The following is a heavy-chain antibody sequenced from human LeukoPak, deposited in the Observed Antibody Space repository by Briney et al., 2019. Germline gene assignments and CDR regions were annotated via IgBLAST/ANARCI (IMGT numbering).Heavy chain of an antibody. J-gene: IGHJ5*02. CDR1: GGSISNYY. Sequence: SETLSLTCTVSGGSISNYYWSWIRQPPGKGLEWIGYIYYSGSTNYNPSLKSRVTISVDTSKNQFSLKLSSVTAADTAVYYCARPRKKDWFDPWGQGTLVTVSS. V-gene: IGHV4-59*01. CDR3: ARPRKKDWFDP. CDR2: IYYSGST.